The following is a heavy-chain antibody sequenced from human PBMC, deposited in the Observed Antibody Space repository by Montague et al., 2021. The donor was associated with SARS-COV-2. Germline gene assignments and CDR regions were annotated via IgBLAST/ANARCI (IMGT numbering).Heavy chain of an antibody. CDR2: ISYDGSNK. CDR1: GFTFSSYA. D-gene: IGHD3-10*01. Sequence: SRRLSFSASGFTFSSYAMHWVRQAPGKGLEWVAVISYDGSNKYYADSVKGRFTISRDNSKNTLYLQMNSLRAEDTAVYYCARVRSSPGELLWFGELKTDAFDIWGQGTMVTVSS. CDR3: ARVRSSPGELLWFGELKTDAFDI. J-gene: IGHJ3*02. V-gene: IGHV3-30*04.